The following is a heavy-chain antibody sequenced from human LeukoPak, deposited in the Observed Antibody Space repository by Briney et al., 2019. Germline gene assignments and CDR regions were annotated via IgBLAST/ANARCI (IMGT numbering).Heavy chain of an antibody. CDR2: INPNSGGT. D-gene: IGHD2-21*02. CDR1: GYTFTGYY. CDR3: ARCRFEVVTELDY. J-gene: IGHJ4*02. V-gene: IGHV1-2*06. Sequence: ASVKVSCKASGYTFTGYYMHWVRQAPGQGLEWMGRINPNSGGTNYAQKFQGRVTMTRDTSISTAYMELSRLRSDDTAAYYCARCRFEVVTELDYWGQGTLVTVSS.